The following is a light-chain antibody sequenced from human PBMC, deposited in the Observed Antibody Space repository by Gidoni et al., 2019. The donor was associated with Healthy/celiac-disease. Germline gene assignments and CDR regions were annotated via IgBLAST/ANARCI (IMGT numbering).Light chain of an antibody. Sequence: DIQLTQSPSSLSASVGDRVTITCRASQSISSILNWYQQKPGKAPKLLIYAASSLQSGVQSRFSGSGSGTDCTLTISSLQPEDFATYYCQQSYSTSFGQGTKLEIK. CDR2: AAS. J-gene: IGKJ2*01. CDR3: QQSYSTS. CDR1: QSISSI. V-gene: IGKV1-39*01.